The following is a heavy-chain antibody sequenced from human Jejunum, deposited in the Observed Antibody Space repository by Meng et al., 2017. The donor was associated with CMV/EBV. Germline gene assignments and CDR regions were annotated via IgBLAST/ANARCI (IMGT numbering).Heavy chain of an antibody. D-gene: IGHD1-1*01. J-gene: IGHJ3*02. CDR2: IKPDGSEI. CDR3: ASGNDFNI. CDR1: GFTFSIHW. Sequence: LSCAGSGFTFSIHWMGWVRQPPGKGPEWVASIKPDGSEIQYVGSLRGRFTVSRDNARKSLYLQMNSLTAEDTAVYYCASGNDFNIWGQGTLVTVSS. V-gene: IGHV3-7*01.